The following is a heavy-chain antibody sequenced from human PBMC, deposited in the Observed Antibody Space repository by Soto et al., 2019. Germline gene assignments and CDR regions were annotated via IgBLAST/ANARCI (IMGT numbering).Heavy chain of an antibody. V-gene: IGHV3-30*18. J-gene: IGHJ4*02. Sequence: AGGSLRLSCAASGFTFSSYGMHWVRQAPGKGLEWVAVISYDGSNKYYADSVKGRFTISRDNSKNTLYLQMNSLRAEDTAVYYCAKVVVGAEAGLWGQGTLVTVSS. CDR2: ISYDGSNK. CDR1: GFTFSSYG. D-gene: IGHD2-21*01. CDR3: AKVVVGAEAGL.